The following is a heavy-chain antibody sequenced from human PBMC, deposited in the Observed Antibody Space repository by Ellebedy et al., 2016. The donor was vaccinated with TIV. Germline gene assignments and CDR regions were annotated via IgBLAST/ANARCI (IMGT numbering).Heavy chain of an antibody. V-gene: IGHV4-34*01. CDR1: GGSLSGYY. D-gene: IGHD2-15*01. Sequence: MPSETLSLTCAVYGGSLSGYYWGWIRQAPGKGLEWIGDINHSGSANYNPSLKSRVTISVDTSKNHFSLKLSSATAADTAVYYCARGLQLDDVVVVAGYDYWGQGTLVTVSS. CDR3: ARGLQLDDVVVVAGYDY. J-gene: IGHJ4*02. CDR2: INHSGSA.